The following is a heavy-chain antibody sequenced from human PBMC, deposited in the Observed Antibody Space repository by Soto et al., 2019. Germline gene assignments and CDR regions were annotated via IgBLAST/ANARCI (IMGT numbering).Heavy chain of an antibody. CDR2: IIPIFGTA. CDR1: GCTFSSYA. D-gene: IGHD2-15*01. J-gene: IGHJ6*02. V-gene: IGHV1-69*06. CDR3: AITYLSIGYCSGGSYYPEYYYGIDV. Sequence: QVQLVQSGAEVKKPGSSVKVSCKASGCTFSSYAISWVRQAPGQGLEWMGGIIPIFGTANYAKKFHGRVTITADKYTRTAYIEMSSLRSEDTAVYYCAITYLSIGYCSGGSYYPEYYYGIDVWGHGTTVTVSS.